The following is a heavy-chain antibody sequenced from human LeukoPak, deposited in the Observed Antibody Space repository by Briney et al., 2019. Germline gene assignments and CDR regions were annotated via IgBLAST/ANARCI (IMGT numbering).Heavy chain of an antibody. CDR2: INQSGSI. J-gene: IGHJ4*02. Sequence: SETLPLTCAVYGGSFNAYYWSWIRQPPGKGMEWIGEINQSGSINYNPSLKSRVLMSVDTSRNQISLNLNLVTAADTAVYYCTANPHRDGPLNYWGQGTLVTVSS. V-gene: IGHV4-34*01. CDR3: TANPHRDGPLNY. D-gene: IGHD5-24*01. CDR1: GGSFNAYY.